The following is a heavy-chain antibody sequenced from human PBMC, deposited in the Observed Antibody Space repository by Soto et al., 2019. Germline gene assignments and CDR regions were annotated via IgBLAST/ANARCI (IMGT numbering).Heavy chain of an antibody. CDR1: GFTFNTYA. Sequence: PGGSLRLSCAASGFTFNTYAMSWVRQAPGKGLEWVSAISGSGGSTHYADSVKGRFTISRDNSKNTLYLQMNSLRAEDTAVYFCARGYCSGYSCYSYYFGMDVWGQGTTVTVSS. J-gene: IGHJ6*02. CDR2: ISGSGGST. D-gene: IGHD2-15*01. CDR3: ARGYCSGYSCYSYYFGMDV. V-gene: IGHV3-23*01.